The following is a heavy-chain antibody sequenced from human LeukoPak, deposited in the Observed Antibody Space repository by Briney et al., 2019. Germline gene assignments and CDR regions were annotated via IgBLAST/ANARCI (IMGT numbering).Heavy chain of an antibody. Sequence: GGSLRLSCAASGFTFSSYSMNWVRQAPGKGLEWVSSIGSSSSYIYYADSVKGRFTISRDNAKNSLYLQMNSLRAEDTAVYYCARTTVTTKGAMDVWGKGTTVTVSS. CDR3: ARTTVTTKGAMDV. J-gene: IGHJ6*04. V-gene: IGHV3-21*01. CDR2: IGSSSSYI. D-gene: IGHD4-17*01. CDR1: GFTFSSYS.